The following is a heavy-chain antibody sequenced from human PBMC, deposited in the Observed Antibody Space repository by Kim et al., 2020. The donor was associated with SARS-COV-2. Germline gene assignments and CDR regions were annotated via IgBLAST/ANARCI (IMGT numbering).Heavy chain of an antibody. J-gene: IGHJ4*02. D-gene: IGHD4-17*01. CDR3: ARVPMTTVTTPFDY. CDR1: GGSISSSNW. V-gene: IGHV4-4*02. Sequence: SETLSLTCAVSGGSISSSNWWSWVRQPPGKGLEWIGEIYHSGSTNYNPSLKSRVTISVDKSKNQFSLKLSSVTAADTAVYYCARVPMTTVTTPFDYWGQGTLVTVSS. CDR2: IYHSGST.